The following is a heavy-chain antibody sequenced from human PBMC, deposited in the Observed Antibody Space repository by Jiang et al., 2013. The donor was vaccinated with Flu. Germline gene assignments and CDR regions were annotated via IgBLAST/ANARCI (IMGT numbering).Heavy chain of an antibody. Sequence: AQKFEGRLTISADASTNTAYMELSSLKSEDTAVYYCARDSSSEAYPLLLYYFDLWGRGTLVTVSS. J-gene: IGHJ2*01. D-gene: IGHD1-26*01. V-gene: IGHV1-69*01. CDR3: ARDSSSEAYPLLLYYFDL.